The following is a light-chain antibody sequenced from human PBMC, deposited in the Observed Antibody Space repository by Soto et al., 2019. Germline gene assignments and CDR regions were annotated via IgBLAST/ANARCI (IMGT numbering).Light chain of an antibody. Sequence: QSALTQPPSASGSPGQSVTISCTGTTSDVGAYNFVSWYQQLPGKAPKLMIYHVTKRPSGVPDRFSGSKSGNTASLTVSGVQAEDEADYYCSSYAGSTAIYVFGTGTKVTGL. CDR3: SSYAGSTAIYV. CDR2: HVT. J-gene: IGLJ1*01. V-gene: IGLV2-8*01. CDR1: TSDVGAYNF.